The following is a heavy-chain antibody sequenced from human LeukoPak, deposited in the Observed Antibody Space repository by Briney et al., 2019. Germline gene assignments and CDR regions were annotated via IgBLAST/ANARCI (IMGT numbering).Heavy chain of an antibody. V-gene: IGHV1-46*01. J-gene: IGHJ4*02. Sequence: ASVKVSCKASGYTFSSHSMHWVRQAPGQRLEWMGIINPSLSSTNCAQKFQDRVIMTRDTSTSTVYMELSSLRSEDTAVYYCVSYIPVAGTDYWGQGTLVTVSS. CDR3: VSYIPVAGTDY. CDR2: INPSLSST. D-gene: IGHD6-19*01. CDR1: GYTFSSHS.